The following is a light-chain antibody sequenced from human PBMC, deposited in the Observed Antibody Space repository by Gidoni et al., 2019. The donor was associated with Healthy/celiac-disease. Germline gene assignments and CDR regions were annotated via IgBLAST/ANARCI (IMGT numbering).Light chain of an antibody. V-gene: IGLV1-51*01. Sequence: QSVLTPPPSVSAAPGQKVTISCSGSSSNIGNNDVSWYQQRPGTAPKLLSYDKNTRPSGIPDRFSGSKSGTSATLGITGLQTGDQADYYCGTWDSSLSAVVFGGGTKLTVL. J-gene: IGLJ2*01. CDR2: DKN. CDR3: GTWDSSLSAVV. CDR1: SSNIGNND.